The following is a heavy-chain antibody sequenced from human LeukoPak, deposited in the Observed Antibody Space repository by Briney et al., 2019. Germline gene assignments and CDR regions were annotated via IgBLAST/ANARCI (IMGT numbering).Heavy chain of an antibody. CDR2: IYYSGST. CDR3: ARLGDSTSRLYYFDY. D-gene: IGHD6-6*01. V-gene: IGHV4-59*08. Sequence: PSETLSLTCTVSGGSISPYYWSWIRQAPGKGLEWIGYIYYSGSTNYNPSLKSRVTISVDTSKSQFSLKLSSVTAADTAVYYCARLGDSTSRLYYFDYWGQGTLVTVSS. J-gene: IGHJ4*02. CDR1: GGSISPYY.